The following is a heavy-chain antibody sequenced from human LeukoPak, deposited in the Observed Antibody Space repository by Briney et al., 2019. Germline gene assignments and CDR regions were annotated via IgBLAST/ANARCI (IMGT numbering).Heavy chain of an antibody. CDR1: GGSISSGDYY. Sequence: SETLSLTCTVPGGSISSGDYYWSWIRQPPGTGLEWIGYIYYSGSTYYNPSLKSRVTISVDTSKNQFSLKLSSVTAADTAVYYCARADGDYRAFDIWGQGTMVTVSS. CDR2: IYYSGST. CDR3: ARADGDYRAFDI. D-gene: IGHD4-17*01. V-gene: IGHV4-30-4*01. J-gene: IGHJ3*02.